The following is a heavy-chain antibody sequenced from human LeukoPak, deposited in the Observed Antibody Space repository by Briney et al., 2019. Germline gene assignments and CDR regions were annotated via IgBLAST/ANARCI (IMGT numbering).Heavy chain of an antibody. CDR3: ASHLGGNSGY. D-gene: IGHD4-23*01. CDR1: GFTFGDYA. V-gene: IGHV3-21*01. Sequence: GGSLRLSCTASGFTFGDYAMSWVRQAPGKGLEWVSSIGGSNTYVFYADSVKGRFTISRDNAKNSLYLQMNSLRDEDTAVYYCASHLGGNSGYWGQGTLVTVSS. CDR2: IGGSNTYV. J-gene: IGHJ4*02.